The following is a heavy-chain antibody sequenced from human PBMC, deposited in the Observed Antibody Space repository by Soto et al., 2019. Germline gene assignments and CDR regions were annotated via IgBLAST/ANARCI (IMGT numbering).Heavy chain of an antibody. CDR2: IIPLYGTV. CDR3: ASVRAIRGVIPSHFGL. J-gene: IGHJ4*02. CDR1: GGTFSSYG. Sequence: QAHLAQSGAEVKKPGASVTVSCEASGGTFSSYGISWVRQAPGQGLEWMGVIIPLYGTVNYAEKFQGRVSITAYKYTSTAYMDLNTLRSDDPAVYYCASVRAIRGVIPSHFGLWGQGTLVSVSS. V-gene: IGHV1-69*06. D-gene: IGHD3-16*02.